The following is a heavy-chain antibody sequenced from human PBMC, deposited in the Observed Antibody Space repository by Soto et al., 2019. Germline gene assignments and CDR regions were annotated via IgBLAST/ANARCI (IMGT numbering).Heavy chain of an antibody. CDR3: ASVLAQDIVVVPSALRRDHSYYGMDV. CDR2: ISYDGSNK. V-gene: IGHV3-30-3*01. CDR1: GFTFSSYA. Sequence: PGGSLRLSCAASGFTFSSYAMHWVRQAPGKGLEWVAVISYDGSNKYYADSVKGRFTISRDNSKNTLYLHMNSLRAEDTAVYYFASVLAQDIVVVPSALRRDHSYYGMDVWGQGTTVTVSS. J-gene: IGHJ6*02. D-gene: IGHD2-2*02.